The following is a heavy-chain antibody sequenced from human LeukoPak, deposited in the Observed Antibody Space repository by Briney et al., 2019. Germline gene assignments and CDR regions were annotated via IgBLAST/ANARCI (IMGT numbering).Heavy chain of an antibody. CDR3: ARVVYGDYAGDIYNWFDP. CDR1: GYSISSGYY. Sequence: SETLSLTCTVSGYSISSGYYWGWIRQPPGKGLEWIGSIYHSGSTYYNPSLKSRVTISVDTSKNQFSLKLSSVTAADTAVYYCARVVYGDYAGDIYNWFDPWGQGTQVTVSS. D-gene: IGHD4-17*01. V-gene: IGHV4-38-2*02. CDR2: IYHSGST. J-gene: IGHJ5*02.